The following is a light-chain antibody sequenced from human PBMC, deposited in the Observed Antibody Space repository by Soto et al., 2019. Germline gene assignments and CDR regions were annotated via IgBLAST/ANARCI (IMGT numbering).Light chain of an antibody. CDR1: QSVSSY. J-gene: IGKJ1*01. CDR3: QQRSNWPPTWT. Sequence: EIVLTQSPATLSLSPGERATLSCRAGQSVSSYLAWYQQKPGQAPRLLIYDASNRATGIPARFSGSGSGTDFTLTISSLEPEDVAVYYCQQRSNWPPTWTFGQGTKVDIK. CDR2: DAS. V-gene: IGKV3-11*01.